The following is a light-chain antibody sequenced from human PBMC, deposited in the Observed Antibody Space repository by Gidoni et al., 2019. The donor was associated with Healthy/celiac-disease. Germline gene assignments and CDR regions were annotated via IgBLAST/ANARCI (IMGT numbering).Light chain of an antibody. CDR2: KAS. J-gene: IGKJ1*01. Sequence: DIQMTQSPSTLSASVGDRVTITCRASQSSSSWLAWYQQKPGKAPKLLLYKASSLESGVPSRFSGSGSGTEFTLTISSLQPDDFATDYCQQYNSYPWTFGQGTKVEIK. V-gene: IGKV1-5*03. CDR3: QQYNSYPWT. CDR1: QSSSSW.